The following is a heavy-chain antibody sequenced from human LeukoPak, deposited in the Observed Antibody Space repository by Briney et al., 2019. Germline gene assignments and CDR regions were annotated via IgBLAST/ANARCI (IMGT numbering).Heavy chain of an antibody. Sequence: PGGSLRLSCAASGFTFSSYSMNWVRQAPGKGLEWVSSVSSSSSYIYYADSVKGRFTISRDSSKNTLYLQMNSLRAEDTAVYYCASHLSSGYYGPAEYFQHWGQGTLVTVSS. V-gene: IGHV3-21*01. CDR3: ASHLSSGYYGPAEYFQH. CDR2: VSSSSSYI. J-gene: IGHJ1*01. CDR1: GFTFSSYS. D-gene: IGHD3-22*01.